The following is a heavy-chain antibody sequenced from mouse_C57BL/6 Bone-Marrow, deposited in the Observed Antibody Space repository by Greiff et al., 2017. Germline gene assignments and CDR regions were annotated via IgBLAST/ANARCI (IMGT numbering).Heavy chain of an antibody. CDR3: ARLIYYDSIFVFFWYAMDY. CDR2: INSDGGST. Sequence: EVQLVESGGGLVQPGESLKLSCESNEYEFPSHDMSWVRKTPEKRLELVAAINSDGGSTYYPDTMERRFIISRDNTKKTLYLQMSSLRSEDTALYYCARLIYYDSIFVFFWYAMDYWGQGTSVTVSS. CDR1: EYEFPSHD. J-gene: IGHJ4*01. D-gene: IGHD2-4*01. V-gene: IGHV5-2*01.